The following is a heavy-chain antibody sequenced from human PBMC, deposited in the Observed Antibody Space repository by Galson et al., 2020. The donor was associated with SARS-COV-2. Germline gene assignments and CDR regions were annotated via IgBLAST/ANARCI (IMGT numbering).Heavy chain of an antibody. CDR3: ARPYSGSYLDWFDP. D-gene: IGHD1-26*01. CDR2: ISYDGSNK. Sequence: LSLTCAASGFTFSSYAMHWVRQAPGKGLEWVAVISYDGSNKYYADSVKGRFTISRDNSKNTLYLQMNSLRAEDTAVYYCARPYSGSYLDWFDPWGQGTLVTVSS. J-gene: IGHJ5*02. V-gene: IGHV3-30-3*01. CDR1: GFTFSSYA.